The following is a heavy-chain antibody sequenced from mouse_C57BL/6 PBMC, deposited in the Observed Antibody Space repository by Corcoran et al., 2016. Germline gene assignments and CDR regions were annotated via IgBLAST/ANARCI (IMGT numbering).Heavy chain of an antibody. CDR2: ISYDGSN. CDR1: GYSITSGYY. Sequence: DVQLQESGPGLVKPSQSLSLTCSVTGYSITSGYYWNWIRQFPGSKLEWMGYISYDGSNNYNPSLKNRISITRDTSKNQFFLKLNSVTTEDTATYYCARDGNYAMDYWGQGTSVTVSS. D-gene: IGHD1-1*02. J-gene: IGHJ4*01. V-gene: IGHV3-6*01. CDR3: ARDGNYAMDY.